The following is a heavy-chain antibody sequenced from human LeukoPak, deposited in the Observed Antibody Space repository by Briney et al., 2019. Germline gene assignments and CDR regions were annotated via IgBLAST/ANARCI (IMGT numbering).Heavy chain of an antibody. CDR1: GYTFTGYY. J-gene: IGHJ5*02. CDR3: AVWGYCSSTSCFGGFDP. D-gene: IGHD2-2*01. CDR2: INPNSGGT. Sequence: ASVRVSXKASGYTFTGYYMHWVRQAPGQGLEWMGWINPNSGGTNYAQKFQGRVTMTRDTSISTAYMELSRLRSDDTAVYYCAVWGYCSSTSCFGGFDPWGQGTLVTVSS. V-gene: IGHV1-2*02.